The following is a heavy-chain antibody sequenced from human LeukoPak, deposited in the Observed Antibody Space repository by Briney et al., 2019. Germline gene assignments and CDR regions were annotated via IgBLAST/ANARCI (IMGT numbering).Heavy chain of an antibody. CDR2: ISAYNGNT. D-gene: IGHD6-19*01. V-gene: IGHV1-18*01. CDR1: GYTFTSYG. J-gene: IGHJ3*02. Sequence: ASVKVSCKASGYTFTSYGISWVRQAPGQGLEWMGWISAYNGNTNYAQKLQGRVTMTTDTSTSTAYMEPRSLRSDDTAVYYCARLRTVAEAFDIWGQGTMVTVSS. CDR3: ARLRTVAEAFDI.